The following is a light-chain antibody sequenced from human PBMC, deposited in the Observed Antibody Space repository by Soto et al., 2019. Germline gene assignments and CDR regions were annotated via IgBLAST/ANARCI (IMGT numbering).Light chain of an antibody. Sequence: QSVLTQPPSVPGAPGQRVTISCTGSSSNIGAGYDVHWYQQLPGTAPKLLIYGNSNRPSGVPDRFSGSKSGTSASLAITGLQAEDEADYYCQSYDSSLSGREVFGGGTKLTVL. V-gene: IGLV1-40*01. J-gene: IGLJ2*01. CDR1: SSNIGAGYD. CDR3: QSYDSSLSGREV. CDR2: GNS.